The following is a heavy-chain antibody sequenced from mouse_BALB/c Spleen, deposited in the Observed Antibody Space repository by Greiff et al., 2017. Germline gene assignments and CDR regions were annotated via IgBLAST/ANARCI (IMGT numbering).Heavy chain of an antibody. CDR2: ISSGSSTI. Sequence: EVHLVESGGGLVQPGGSRKLSCAASGFTFSSFGMHWVRQAPEKGLEWVAYISSGSSTIYYADTVKGRFTISRDNPKNTLFLQMTSLRSEDTAMYYCARFYDGGYWGQGTLVTVSA. J-gene: IGHJ3*02. CDR3: ARFYDGGY. D-gene: IGHD2-12*01. V-gene: IGHV5-17*02. CDR1: GFTFSSFG.